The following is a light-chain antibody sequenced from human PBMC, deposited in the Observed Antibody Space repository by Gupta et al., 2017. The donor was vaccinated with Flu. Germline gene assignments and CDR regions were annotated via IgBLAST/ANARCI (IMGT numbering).Light chain of an antibody. Sequence: DIVATDSGELLAVSLGERATSICRASQNGLDNSEKKNDLDWYQQKAGQPPRLLIAWASTRANGVPDRFSGRGCGTDFTLTISSRQAEDVAVYYCQQKDNSPNSFGQGTKVEIK. CDR3: QQKDNSPNS. J-gene: IGKJ2*01. CDR2: WAS. V-gene: IGKV4-1*01. CDR1: QNGLDNSEKKND.